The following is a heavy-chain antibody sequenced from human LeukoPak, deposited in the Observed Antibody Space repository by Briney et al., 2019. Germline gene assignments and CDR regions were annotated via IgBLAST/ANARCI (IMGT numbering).Heavy chain of an antibody. CDR2: INPNTGDT. D-gene: IGHD1-1*01. V-gene: IGHV1-2*02. J-gene: IGHJ4*02. CDR1: GYTFTAYY. Sequence: ASVKVSCKASGYTFTAYYLHWVRQAPGQGLEWMGWINPNTGDTNYAQKFQGRVTMTRDTSISTAYMELRRLRSDDTAVYYCGRDDNFQFDCWGQGTLVTVSP. CDR3: GRDDNFQFDC.